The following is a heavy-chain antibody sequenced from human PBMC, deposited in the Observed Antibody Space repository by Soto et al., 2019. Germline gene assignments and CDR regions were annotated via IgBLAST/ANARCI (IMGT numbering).Heavy chain of an antibody. CDR2: IYYSGST. Sequence: QVQLQESGPGLVKPSETLSLTCTVSGGSISSYYWSWIRQPPGKGLEWIGYIYYSGSTNYNPSLKSRVTISVDTSKNQFSLKLSSVTAADTAVYYCARLGRIQLSPFDYWSQGTLVTVSS. CDR1: GGSISSYY. CDR3: ARLGRIQLSPFDY. J-gene: IGHJ4*02. V-gene: IGHV4-59*08. D-gene: IGHD5-18*01.